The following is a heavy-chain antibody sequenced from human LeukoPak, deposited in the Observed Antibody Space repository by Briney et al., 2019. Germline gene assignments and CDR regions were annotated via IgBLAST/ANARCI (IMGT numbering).Heavy chain of an antibody. Sequence: GGSLRLSCAASGFTFSSYAMTWVRQAPGRGLEWVSTISGGGGSTYYADSVKGRFTISRDNSKNTLYLQMNSLRAEDTAVYYCAKEGGYSYGYWFDPWGQGTLVTVSS. CDR2: ISGGGGST. V-gene: IGHV3-23*01. CDR3: AKEGGYSYGYWFDP. D-gene: IGHD5-18*01. CDR1: GFTFSSYA. J-gene: IGHJ5*02.